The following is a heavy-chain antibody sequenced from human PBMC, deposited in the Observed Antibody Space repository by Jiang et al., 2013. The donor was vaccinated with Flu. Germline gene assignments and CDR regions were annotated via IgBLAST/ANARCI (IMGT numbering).Heavy chain of an antibody. D-gene: IGHD1-14*01. Sequence: GTTDYAAPVKGRFTISRDDSKNTLYLQMNSLKTEDTAVYYCTTYYRDAFDIWGQGTMVTVSS. CDR2: GTT. J-gene: IGHJ3*02. V-gene: IGHV3-15*01. CDR3: TTYYRDAFDI.